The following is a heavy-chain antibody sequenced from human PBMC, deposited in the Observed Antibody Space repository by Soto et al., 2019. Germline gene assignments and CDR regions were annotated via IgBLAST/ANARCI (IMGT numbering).Heavy chain of an antibody. D-gene: IGHD3-10*01. V-gene: IGHV3-74*01. Sequence: EVQLVESGGGLVQPGASLRLSCAASGFTFDYYWMHWVRQAPGKGLVWVSRVHSGGTTTTYADSVKGRFTTSRDNARNTVSLQMSSLRAEDTAIYYCARGDRGGFDLWGHGTMVTVSS. J-gene: IGHJ3*01. CDR3: ARGDRGGFDL. CDR1: GFTFDYYW. CDR2: VHSGGTTT.